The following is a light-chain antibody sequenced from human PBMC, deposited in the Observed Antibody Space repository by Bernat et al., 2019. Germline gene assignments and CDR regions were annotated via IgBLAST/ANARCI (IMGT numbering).Light chain of an antibody. J-gene: IGLJ1*01. Sequence: QSAPTQPASVSGSPGQSITIYCTGTSSDVGGYNYVAWYQQHPGKVPKLMIYDVSNRPSGVSNRFSGCKSGNTASLTISGLQAEDEADYYCSSYTSSSTLVFGTGTKVTVL. V-gene: IGLV2-14*01. CDR1: SSDVGGYNY. CDR3: SSYTSSSTLV. CDR2: DVS.